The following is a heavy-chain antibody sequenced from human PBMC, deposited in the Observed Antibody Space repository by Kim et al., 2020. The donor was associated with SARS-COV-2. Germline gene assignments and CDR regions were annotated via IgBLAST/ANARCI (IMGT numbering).Heavy chain of an antibody. Sequence: ASVKVSCKASGYTFTTYDINWLRQAPGQGPEYLGWIIPNSGDTGYVQKFQGRITMTRDISISTAYMELTSLTSEDTAVYYCAGFRWGSSDFDLWGRGTLVSVSS. D-gene: IGHD7-27*01. V-gene: IGHV1-8*01. J-gene: IGHJ2*01. CDR3: AGFRWGSSDFDL. CDR1: GYTFTTYD. CDR2: IIPNSGDT.